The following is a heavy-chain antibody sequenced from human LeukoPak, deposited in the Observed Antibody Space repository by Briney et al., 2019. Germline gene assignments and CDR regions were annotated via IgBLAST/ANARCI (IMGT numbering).Heavy chain of an antibody. CDR1: GFTFSSYE. Sequence: GGSLRLSYAASGFTFSSYEMNWVRQAPGKGLEWVSYISSSGSTIYYADSVKGRFTISRDNAKNSLYLQMNSLRAEDTAVYYCARETYYYDSSGYYWGQGTLVTVSS. J-gene: IGHJ4*02. D-gene: IGHD3-22*01. CDR3: ARETYYYDSSGYY. CDR2: ISSSGSTI. V-gene: IGHV3-48*03.